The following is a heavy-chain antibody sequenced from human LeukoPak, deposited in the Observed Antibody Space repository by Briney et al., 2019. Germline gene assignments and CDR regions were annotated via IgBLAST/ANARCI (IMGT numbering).Heavy chain of an antibody. CDR1: GGSISSYY. CDR3: ARSVGVGATTLDY. Sequence: SETLSLTCTVSGGSISSYYWSWIRQPPGKGLEWIGYIYYSGSTNYNPSLKSRVTISVDTSKNQFSLKLSSVTAADTAVYYCARSVGVGATTLDYWGQGTLVTVSS. D-gene: IGHD1-26*01. CDR2: IYYSGST. V-gene: IGHV4-59*01. J-gene: IGHJ4*02.